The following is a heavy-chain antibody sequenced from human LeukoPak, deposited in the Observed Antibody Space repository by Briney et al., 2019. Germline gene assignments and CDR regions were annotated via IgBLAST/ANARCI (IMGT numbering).Heavy chain of an antibody. CDR1: GFTFSSYA. Sequence: GGSLRLSCAASGFTFSSYAMTWVRQAPGKGLEWVSFISGSGGNTYHADSVKGRFTISRDNSENTLYLQMNSLRVEDTAVYYCARNRHSTSWLVEYWGQGTLVTVSS. CDR2: ISGSGGNT. V-gene: IGHV3-23*01. J-gene: IGHJ4*02. D-gene: IGHD6-13*01. CDR3: ARNRHSTSWLVEY.